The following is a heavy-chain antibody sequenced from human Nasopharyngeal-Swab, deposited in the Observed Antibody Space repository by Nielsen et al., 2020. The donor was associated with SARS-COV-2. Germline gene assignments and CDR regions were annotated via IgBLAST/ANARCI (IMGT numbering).Heavy chain of an antibody. V-gene: IGHV3-7*01. CDR2: IKQDGSEK. CDR3: ARVGLGYSSGWYGAFDI. Sequence: GESLKISCAASGFTFSSYWMSWVRQAPGKGLEWVANIKQDGSEKYYVDSVKGRFTISRDNAKNTLYLQMNSLRAEDTAVYYCARVGLGYSSGWYGAFDIWGQGTMVTVSS. D-gene: IGHD6-19*01. CDR1: GFTFSSYW. J-gene: IGHJ3*02.